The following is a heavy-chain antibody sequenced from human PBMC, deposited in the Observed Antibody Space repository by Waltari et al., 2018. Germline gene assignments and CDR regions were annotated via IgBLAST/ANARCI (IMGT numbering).Heavy chain of an antibody. Sequence: EVQLVESGGGVVRLGGSLRLSGAASGVLCNNFGVSWCRQVPGKGLEWVSGIDWNGGRTGYADSVEGRFTISRDNAKDSLLLQMNTLRAEDTALYHCARVSRKTTATMVAAFDIWGQGTMVTVSS. J-gene: IGHJ3*02. D-gene: IGHD4-17*01. V-gene: IGHV3-20*01. CDR3: ARVSRKTTATMVAAFDI. CDR1: GVLCNNFG. CDR2: IDWNGGRT.